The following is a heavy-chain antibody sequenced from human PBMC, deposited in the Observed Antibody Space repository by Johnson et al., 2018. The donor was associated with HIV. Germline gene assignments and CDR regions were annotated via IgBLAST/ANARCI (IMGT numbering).Heavy chain of an antibody. CDR1: GFTFSSYA. D-gene: IGHD2-8*01. CDR3: ARDGDLNRYCSNGVCSDAFDI. J-gene: IGHJ3*02. V-gene: IGHV3-23*04. CDR2: ISGSGGST. Sequence: VQLVESGGGLVQPGGSLRLSCAASGFTFSSYAMSWVRQAPGKGLEWVSSISGSGGSTYYADSVKGRFTISIDNSKNTLYLQINSLRAEDTAVYYCARDGDLNRYCSNGVCSDAFDIWGQGTMVTVSS.